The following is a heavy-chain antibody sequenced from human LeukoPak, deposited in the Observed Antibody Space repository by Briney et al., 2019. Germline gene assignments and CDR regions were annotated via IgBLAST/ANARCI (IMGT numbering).Heavy chain of an antibody. V-gene: IGHV1-69*13. D-gene: IGHD5-24*01. Sequence: SVKVSCKASGGTFSSYAISWVRQAPGQGLEWMGGIIPIFGTANYAQKFQGRVTITADESTSTAYMELSSLRSEDTAVYYCARVPRWLQPWYWFDPWGQGTLVTVSS. CDR2: IIPIFGTA. CDR1: GGTFSSYA. CDR3: ARVPRWLQPWYWFDP. J-gene: IGHJ5*02.